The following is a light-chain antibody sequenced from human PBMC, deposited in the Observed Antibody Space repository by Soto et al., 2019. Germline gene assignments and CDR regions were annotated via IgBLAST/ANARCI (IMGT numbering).Light chain of an antibody. V-gene: IGKV3-11*01. J-gene: IGKJ4*01. CDR1: QSVSSY. Sequence: ELVLTQSPATLSLSPGERATLSCRASQSVSSYLAWYQQKPGQAPRLLIYDASTRATGIPARFSGSGSGTDFTLTISSLEPEDFAVYYCQQRSNWPPLTFGGGTKVEIK. CDR2: DAS. CDR3: QQRSNWPPLT.